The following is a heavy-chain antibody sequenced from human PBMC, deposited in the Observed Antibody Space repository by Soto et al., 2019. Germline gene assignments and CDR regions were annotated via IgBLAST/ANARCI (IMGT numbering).Heavy chain of an antibody. V-gene: IGHV3-23*01. CDR3: AKENGYTYYYYGMDV. CDR1: GFTFSSYA. J-gene: IGHJ6*02. D-gene: IGHD5-12*01. Sequence: GGSLRLSCAASGFTFSSYAMSWVRQAPGKGLEWVSAISGSGGSTYYAGSVKGRFTNARDNSKNTLYLQMNSLRAEDTAVYYCAKENGYTYYYYGMDVWGQGTTVTVSS. CDR2: ISGSGGST.